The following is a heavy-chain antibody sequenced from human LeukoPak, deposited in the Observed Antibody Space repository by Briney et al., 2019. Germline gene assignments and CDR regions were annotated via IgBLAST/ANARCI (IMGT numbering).Heavy chain of an antibody. J-gene: IGHJ4*02. V-gene: IGHV4-39*07. CDR1: GNSIASTNYH. D-gene: IGHD3-22*01. CDR3: ARDTYDSSGYPGND. Sequence: SETLSLTCTVSGNSIASTNYHWGWIRQPPGKGLEWIGNVYYSGSINYNPSLKSRVTISVDTSKNQFSLKLSSVTAADTALYYCARDTYDSSGYPGNDWGQGILVTVSS. CDR2: VYYSGSI.